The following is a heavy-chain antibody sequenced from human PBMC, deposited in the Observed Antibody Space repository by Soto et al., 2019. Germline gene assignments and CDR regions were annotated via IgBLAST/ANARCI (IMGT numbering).Heavy chain of an antibody. CDR2: INHSGST. D-gene: IGHD3-10*01. CDR1: GGSFSGYY. J-gene: IGHJ3*02. V-gene: IGHV4-34*01. CDR3: ARGHELLWCGELLGDAFDI. Sequence: QVQLQQWGAGLLKPSETLSLTCAVYGGSFSGYYWSWIRQPPGKGLEWIGEINHSGSTNYNPSLKSRVTITVDTSKNQFSLKLSYVTAADTAVYYCARGHELLWCGELLGDAFDIWVQGTMVTVSS.